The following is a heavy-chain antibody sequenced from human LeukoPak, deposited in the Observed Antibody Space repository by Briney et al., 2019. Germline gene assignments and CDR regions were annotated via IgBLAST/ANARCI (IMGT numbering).Heavy chain of an antibody. CDR1: GFTFSSYG. CDR2: ISYDGSNK. Sequence: PGRSLRLSCAASGFTFSSYGTRWVRQAPGKGREWVAVISYDGSNKYYADSVKGRFTISRDNSKNTLYLQMNSLRAEDTAVYYCAKDIVVVPAALLGDYWGQGTLVTVSS. J-gene: IGHJ4*02. CDR3: AKDIVVVPAALLGDY. D-gene: IGHD2-2*01. V-gene: IGHV3-30*18.